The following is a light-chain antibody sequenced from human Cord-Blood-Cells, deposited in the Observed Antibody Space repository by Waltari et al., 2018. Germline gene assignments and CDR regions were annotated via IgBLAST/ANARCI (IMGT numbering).Light chain of an antibody. CDR3: QQSYSTPDS. CDR1: QSISSY. CDR2: AAS. Sequence: DIQMTQSPSSMSASVGDRVTITCRASQSISSYLNWYKQKPGKAPKLLIYAASSLQSCVPSRFSVIGAGTDFILTISSLQPEDFAANYCQQSYSTPDSVDQGTKLEIK. V-gene: IGKV1-39*01. J-gene: IGKJ2*03.